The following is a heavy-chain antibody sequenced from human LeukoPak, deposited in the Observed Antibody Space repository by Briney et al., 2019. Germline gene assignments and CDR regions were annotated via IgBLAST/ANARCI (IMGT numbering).Heavy chain of an antibody. CDR2: INPNSGGT. D-gene: IGHD2/OR15-2a*01. CDR1: GYTFTGYY. CDR3: ARAGGSSSIYCYYGMDV. J-gene: IGHJ6*02. V-gene: IGHV1-2*02. Sequence: ASVKVSCKASGYTFTGYYMHWVRQAPGQGLEWMGWINPNSGGTNYAQKFQGRVTMTRDTSISTAYMELSRLRSDDTAVYYCARAGGSSSIYCYYGMDVWGQGTTVTVSS.